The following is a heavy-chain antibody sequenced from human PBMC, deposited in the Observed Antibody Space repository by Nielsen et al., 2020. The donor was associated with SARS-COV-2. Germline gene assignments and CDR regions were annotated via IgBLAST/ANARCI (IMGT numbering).Heavy chain of an antibody. CDR3: ARTVRPGDSSSWTLDY. D-gene: IGHD6-13*01. CDR1: GGTIRNYA. CDR2: IIPIFGTA. Sequence: SVKVSCKASGGTIRNYAISWVRQAPGQGLEWMGGIIPIFGTANYAQKFQGRVTMTRDTSTSTVYMELSSLRSEDTAVYYCARTVRPGDSSSWTLDYWGQGTLVTVSS. J-gene: IGHJ4*02. V-gene: IGHV1-69*05.